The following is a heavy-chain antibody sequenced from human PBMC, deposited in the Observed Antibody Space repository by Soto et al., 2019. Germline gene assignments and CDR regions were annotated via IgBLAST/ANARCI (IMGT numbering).Heavy chain of an antibody. CDR2: INHSGST. CDR1: GGSFSGYY. D-gene: IGHD3-10*01. V-gene: IGHV4-34*01. Sequence: SETLSLTCAVYGGSFSGYYWSWIRQPPGKGLEWIGEINHSGSTNYNPSLKSRVTISVDTSKNQFSLKLSSVTAADTAVYYCARDGGSGSYYNTYYFDYWGQGTLVTVSS. CDR3: ARDGGSGSYYNTYYFDY. J-gene: IGHJ4*02.